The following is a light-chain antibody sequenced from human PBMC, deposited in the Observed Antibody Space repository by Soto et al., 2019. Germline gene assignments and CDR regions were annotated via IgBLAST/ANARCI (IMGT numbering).Light chain of an antibody. V-gene: IGLV1-44*01. CDR2: RSN. CDR1: SSNIGSNS. CDR3: AAWDDSLYGVV. J-gene: IGLJ2*01. Sequence: QSVLTRPPSASGTPGQRVTISCSGSSSNIGSNSVNWYQQFPGTAPKVLIYRSNQRPSGVPDRFSGSKSGTSASLAISGLQSEDEADYYCAAWDDSLYGVVFGGGTKLTVL.